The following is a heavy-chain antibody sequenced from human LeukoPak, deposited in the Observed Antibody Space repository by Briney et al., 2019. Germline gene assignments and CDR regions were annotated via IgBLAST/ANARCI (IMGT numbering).Heavy chain of an antibody. CDR1: GYTLTELS. J-gene: IGHJ1*01. D-gene: IGHD2-2*01. CDR3: ATVPTQKGVPAAICFQH. CDR2: FDPEDGET. Sequence: ASVKVSCKVSGYTLTELSMHWVRQAPGKGLEWMGGFDPEDGETIYAQKFQGGVTMTEDTSTDTAYMELSSLRSEDTAVYYCATVPTQKGVPAAICFQHWGQGTLVTVSS. V-gene: IGHV1-24*01.